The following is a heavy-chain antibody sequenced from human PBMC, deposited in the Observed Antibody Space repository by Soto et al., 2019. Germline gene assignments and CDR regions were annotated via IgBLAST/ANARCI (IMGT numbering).Heavy chain of an antibody. CDR1: GGTLNKHA. D-gene: IGHD6-19*01. CDR3: ARGGTSGWLKGAYDV. CDR2: IIPMFGIP. J-gene: IGHJ3*01. Sequence: QVQLVQSGAEVKKPGSSVKVSCKASGGTLNKHAITWVRRAPGEGLEWLGGIIPMFGIPNYSQKFQGRVTITADDSMNTSHMELTSLTSDDTAVYYCARGGTSGWLKGAYDVWGQGTMVTVSS. V-gene: IGHV1-69*01.